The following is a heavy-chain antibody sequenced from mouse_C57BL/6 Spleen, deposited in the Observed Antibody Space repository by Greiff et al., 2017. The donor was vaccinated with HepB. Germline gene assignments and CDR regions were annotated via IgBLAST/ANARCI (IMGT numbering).Heavy chain of an antibody. CDR3: ARYNYDGYYRYFDV. J-gene: IGHJ1*03. D-gene: IGHD2-3*01. CDR2: IRNKANGYTT. CDR1: GFTFTDYY. Sequence: EVKLQESGGGLVQPGGSLSLSCAASGFTFTDYYMSWVRQPPGKALEWLGFIRNKANGYTTEYSASVKGRFTISRDNSQSILYLQMNALRAEDSATYYCARYNYDGYYRYFDVWGTGTTVTVSS. V-gene: IGHV7-3*01.